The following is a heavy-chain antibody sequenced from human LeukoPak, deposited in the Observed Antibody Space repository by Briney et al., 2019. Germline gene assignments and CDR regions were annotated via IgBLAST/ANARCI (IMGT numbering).Heavy chain of an antibody. CDR1: GYTFTGYY. J-gene: IGHJ4*02. CDR2: MNPNSGNT. V-gene: IGHV1-2*02. D-gene: IGHD3-9*01. CDR3: ARVGGTTWYYDILTGYALFDY. Sequence: ASVKVSCKASGYTFTGYYMHWVRQAPGQGLEWMGWMNPNSGNTGYAQKFQGRVTITRDTSISTAYMELSRLRSDDTAVYYCARVGGTTWYYDILTGYALFDYWGQGTLVTVSS.